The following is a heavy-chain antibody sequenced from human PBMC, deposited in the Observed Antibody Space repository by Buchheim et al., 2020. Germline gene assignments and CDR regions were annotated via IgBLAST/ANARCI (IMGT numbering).Heavy chain of an antibody. V-gene: IGHV3-23*04. CDR2: ISGNSGST. D-gene: IGHD6-13*01. Sequence: EVQLVESGGDLVQPGGSLRLSCEASGFTFSNYAMSWVRQAPGKGLEWVSGISGNSGSTYFADSVKGRFTISRDNSRNTLHLQLSSLTAEDTAVYFCAKDRVAAPIRAYFDSWGQGTL. CDR3: AKDRVAAPIRAYFDS. J-gene: IGHJ4*02. CDR1: GFTFSNYA.